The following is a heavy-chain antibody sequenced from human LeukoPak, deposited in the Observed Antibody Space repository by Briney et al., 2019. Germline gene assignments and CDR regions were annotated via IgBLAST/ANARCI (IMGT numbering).Heavy chain of an antibody. CDR3: ARDRRGYSAYDGERFDY. J-gene: IGHJ4*02. V-gene: IGHV1-18*04. CDR2: ISADNHNT. Sequence: GASVKVSCKASGYIFANYGFSWVRQAPGQGLEWMGWISADNHNTKYAQKFQDRVTMTDDRSTSTVYMELRSLRSDDTAVYYCARDRRGYSAYDGERFDYWGQGTLVTVSS. D-gene: IGHD5-12*01. CDR1: GYIFANYG.